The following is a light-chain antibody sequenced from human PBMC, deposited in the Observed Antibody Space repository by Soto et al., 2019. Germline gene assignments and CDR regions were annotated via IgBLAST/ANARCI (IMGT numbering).Light chain of an antibody. CDR2: AAS. V-gene: IGKV1-39*01. CDR1: QNINAY. CDR3: QQSYIIPRT. J-gene: IGKJ1*01. Sequence: DIQLTQSPSSLSASVGDRVTITCRSSQNINAYLNWYQQKAGKAPELLIYAASNLQSGVPPRFTGSGSGTEFALIISSLQHEDSATYFCQQSYIIPRTFGQGPKADIK.